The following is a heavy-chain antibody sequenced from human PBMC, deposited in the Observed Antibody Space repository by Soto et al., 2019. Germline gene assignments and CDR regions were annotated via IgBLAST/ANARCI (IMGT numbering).Heavy chain of an antibody. D-gene: IGHD3-10*01. V-gene: IGHV3-11*01. J-gene: IGHJ4*02. CDR1: GFTFSDYY. Sequence: QVQLVESGGGLAKPGRSLSLSCAASGFTFSDYYMTWIRQAPGKGLEWVSYISSSGNTIYYAGSVKGRFTISRDNAKNSLYLQMNSLRAEDTAVYYCARGRYYNSGSYSRFDYWGQGTVVTVSS. CDR2: ISSSGNTI. CDR3: ARGRYYNSGSYSRFDY.